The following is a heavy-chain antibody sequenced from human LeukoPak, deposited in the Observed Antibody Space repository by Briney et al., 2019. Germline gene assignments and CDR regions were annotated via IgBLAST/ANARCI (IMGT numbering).Heavy chain of an antibody. Sequence: SEALSFTCAVYGGSFSGYYWSWIRQPPGKGLEWIGEINHSGSTNYNPSLKSRVTISVDTSKNQFSLKLSSVTAADTAVYYCARGINYYDSSGLRRTIPHFDYWGQGTLVTVSS. CDR1: GGSFSGYY. D-gene: IGHD3-22*01. CDR2: INHSGST. V-gene: IGHV4-34*01. J-gene: IGHJ4*02. CDR3: ARGINYYDSSGLRRTIPHFDY.